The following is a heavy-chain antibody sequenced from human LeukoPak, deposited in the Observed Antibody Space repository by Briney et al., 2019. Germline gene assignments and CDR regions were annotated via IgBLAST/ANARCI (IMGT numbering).Heavy chain of an antibody. V-gene: IGHV3-23*01. Sequence: PGGSLRLSCAASGFTFNDFAMTWVRQAPGKGLEWVSSIGDAGTYYADSVKGRFTISRDNSKNMLYLQLNSLRAVDTAMYYCAKNLGPFDVRGQGTMVTVSS. CDR1: GFTFNDFA. CDR2: IGDAGT. CDR3: AKNLGPFDV. J-gene: IGHJ3*01. D-gene: IGHD3-16*01.